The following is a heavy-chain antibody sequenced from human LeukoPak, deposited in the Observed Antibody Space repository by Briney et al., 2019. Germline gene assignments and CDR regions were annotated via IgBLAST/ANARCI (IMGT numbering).Heavy chain of an antibody. J-gene: IGHJ4*02. D-gene: IGHD2-15*01. CDR1: GGSISSGGYS. V-gene: IGHV4-30-2*01. CDR3: ARGQYEVGCSGGSGGIYDY. Sequence: SQTLSLTCAVSGGSISSGGYSWSWIRHPPGKGLEWIGYIYHSGSTYYNPSLKSRVTISVDRSKNQFSLKLSSVTAADTAVYYCARGQYEVGCSGGSGGIYDYWGQGNLVTVSS. CDR2: IYHSGST.